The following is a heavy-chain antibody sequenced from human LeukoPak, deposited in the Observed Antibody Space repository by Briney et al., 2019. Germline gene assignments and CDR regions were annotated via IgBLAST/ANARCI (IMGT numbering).Heavy chain of an antibody. Sequence: SETLSLTCAVSGYSISSGYYWGWIRQPPGKGLEWIGSIYHSGSTYYNPSLKSRVTLSVDTSKNQFSLKLSPVTAPDTAVYYCAREITMVRGVTDYWGQGTLVTVSS. V-gene: IGHV4-38-2*02. CDR2: IYHSGST. J-gene: IGHJ4*02. CDR3: AREITMVRGVTDY. D-gene: IGHD3-10*01. CDR1: GYSISSGYY.